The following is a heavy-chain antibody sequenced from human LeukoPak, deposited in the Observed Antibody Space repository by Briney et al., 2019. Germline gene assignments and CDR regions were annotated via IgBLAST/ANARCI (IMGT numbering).Heavy chain of an antibody. V-gene: IGHV3-30*18. Sequence: GSSLRLSCAASGLTFSSYGMHWVRQAPGKGLEWVAVISYDGNTKYYADSVKGRFTISRDNSKNTLYLQMNSLRAEDTAVYYCAKKSSRAVADWYFDLWGRGTLVTVSS. CDR3: AKKSSRAVADWYFDL. CDR2: ISYDGNTK. J-gene: IGHJ2*01. D-gene: IGHD6-19*01. CDR1: GLTFSSYG.